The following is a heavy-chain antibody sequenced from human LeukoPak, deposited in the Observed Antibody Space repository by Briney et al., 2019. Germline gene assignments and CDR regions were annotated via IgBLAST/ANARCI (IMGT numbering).Heavy chain of an antibody. D-gene: IGHD2-2*01. J-gene: IGHJ4*02. CDR1: GFTFSSYE. Sequence: GGSLRLSCAASGFTFSSYEMNWVRQAPGKGLEWVSYISSSGSAIYYADSVKGRFTISRDNAKNSLYLQMNSLRAEDTAVYYCARKYCSSISCLFDDWGQGTLVTVS. V-gene: IGHV3-48*03. CDR3: ARKYCSSISCLFDD. CDR2: ISSSGSAI.